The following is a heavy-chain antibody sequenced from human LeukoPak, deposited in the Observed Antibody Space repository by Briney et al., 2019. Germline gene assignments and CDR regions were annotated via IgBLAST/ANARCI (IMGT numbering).Heavy chain of an antibody. D-gene: IGHD1-1*01. V-gene: IGHV4-4*07. CDR1: SAPITSYY. Sequence: SETLSLTCTASSAPITSYYWSWVRQPAGKELEWIGRIHSRGSTSYNPSLQSRVTISVDTSKTQFSLRITSVTAADTAGDYCARAYNDNYLYWDQG. CDR2: IHSRGST. CDR3: ARAYNDNYLY. J-gene: IGHJ4*02.